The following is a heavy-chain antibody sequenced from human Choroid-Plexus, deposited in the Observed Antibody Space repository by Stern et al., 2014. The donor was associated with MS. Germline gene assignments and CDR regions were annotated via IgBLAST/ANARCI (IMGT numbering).Heavy chain of an antibody. CDR3: AKDRQYLTYFFDH. V-gene: IGHV3-30*18. Sequence: QVQLVQSGGGVVQPGRPLRLSCVASGFTFGSCAMHWVSQAPGKGLEWGAGVSYDGSNKYYADSVKGRFTISRDNSQNTLYMQMSSLRPEDTAVYYCAKDRQYLTYFFDHWGQGSLVTVSS. CDR2: VSYDGSNK. J-gene: IGHJ5*02. CDR1: GFTFGSCA. D-gene: IGHD2/OR15-2a*01.